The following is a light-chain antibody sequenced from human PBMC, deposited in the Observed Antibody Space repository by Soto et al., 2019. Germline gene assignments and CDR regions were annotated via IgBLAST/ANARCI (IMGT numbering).Light chain of an antibody. J-gene: IGLJ2*01. CDR3: AAWDASLNGPV. V-gene: IGLV1-44*01. Sequence: QSVLTQPPSASGTPGQRVTISCSGGSSNIGSNTVNWYQQLPGTAPKHLIYIDNHRPSGVPDRFSGAKSGTSASLAISGLQSDDEAEYYCAAWDASLNGPVFGGGTKLTVL. CDR1: SSNIGSNT. CDR2: IDN.